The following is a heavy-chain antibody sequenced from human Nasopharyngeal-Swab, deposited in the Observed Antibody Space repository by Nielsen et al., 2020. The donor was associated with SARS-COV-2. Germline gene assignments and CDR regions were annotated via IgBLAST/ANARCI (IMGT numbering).Heavy chain of an antibody. J-gene: IGHJ6*02. V-gene: IGHV6-1*01. Sequence: WVGKCASRWAGGLGRAYYRSKWYNDYAVSVKSRITINPDTSKNQFSLQLNSVTPEDTAVYYCARGHYYGSGSYYSPSLYYGMDVWGQGTTVTVSS. CDR2: AYYRSKWYN. CDR3: ARGHYYGSGSYYSPSLYYGMDV. D-gene: IGHD3-10*01.